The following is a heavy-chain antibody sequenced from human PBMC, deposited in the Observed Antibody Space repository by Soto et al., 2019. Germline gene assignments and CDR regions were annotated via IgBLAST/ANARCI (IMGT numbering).Heavy chain of an antibody. J-gene: IGHJ4*02. Sequence: QVQLQQWGAGLLKPSETLSLTCAVSGGSFSGYYWNWIRQPPGKGLECIVEINHSGSANYNFNPSLKSRITISVDTSKNQFALKLSSVTAADTAVYYCARAYDSSAYYAGWGQGPLVTVSS. V-gene: IGHV4-34*01. CDR3: ARAYDSSAYYAG. CDR1: GGSFSGYY. CDR2: INHSGSA. D-gene: IGHD3-22*01.